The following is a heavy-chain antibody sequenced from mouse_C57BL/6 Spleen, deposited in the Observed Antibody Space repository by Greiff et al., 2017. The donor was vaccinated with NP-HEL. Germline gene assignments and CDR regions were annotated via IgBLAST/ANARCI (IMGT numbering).Heavy chain of an antibody. J-gene: IGHJ2*01. D-gene: IGHD2-3*01. CDR2: FYPGSGSI. Sequence: VQLQQSGAELVKPGASVKLSCKASGYTFTEYTIHWVKQRSGQGLEWIGWFYPGSGSIKYNEKFKDKATLTVDKSSSTAYMALSSLTSEDSAVYFSARHEEPSYDDDLDYWGQGTTLTVSS. V-gene: IGHV1-62-2*01. CDR1: GYTFTEYT. CDR3: ARHEEPSYDDDLDY.